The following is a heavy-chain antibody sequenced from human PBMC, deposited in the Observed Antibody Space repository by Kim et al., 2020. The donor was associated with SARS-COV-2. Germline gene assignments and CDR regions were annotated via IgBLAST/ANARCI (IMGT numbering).Heavy chain of an antibody. Sequence: GGSLRLSCAASGFTFSNAWMSWVRQAPGKGLEWVGRIKSKTDGGTTDYAAPVKGRFTISRDDSKNTLYLQMNSLKTEDTAVYYCTTDRGFGEYCSGGSCYLELDYYYYGMDVWGQGTTVTVSS. D-gene: IGHD2-15*01. CDR1: GFTFSNAW. CDR3: TTDRGFGEYCSGGSCYLELDYYYYGMDV. J-gene: IGHJ6*02. V-gene: IGHV3-15*01. CDR2: IKSKTDGGTT.